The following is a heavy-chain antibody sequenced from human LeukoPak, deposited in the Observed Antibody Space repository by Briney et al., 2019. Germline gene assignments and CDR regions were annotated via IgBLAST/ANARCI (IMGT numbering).Heavy chain of an antibody. J-gene: IGHJ6*02. CDR1: GGSFSGYY. V-gene: IGHV4-34*01. Sequence: PSETLSLTCAVYGGSFSGYYWSWIRQPPGKGLEWSGEINHSGSTNYNPSLKSRVTISVDTSKNQFSLKLSSVTAADTAVYYCARLYCSSTSCFPYYCYGMDVWGQGTTVTVSS. CDR3: ARLYCSSTSCFPYYCYGMDV. D-gene: IGHD2-2*01. CDR2: INHSGST.